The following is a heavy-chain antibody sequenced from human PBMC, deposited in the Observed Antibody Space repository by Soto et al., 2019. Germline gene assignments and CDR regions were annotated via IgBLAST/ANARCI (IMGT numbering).Heavy chain of an antibody. Sequence: QVQLQQSGPGLVKPSQTLSLTCAISGDSVSSNSAAWNWIRQSPSRGLEWLGRTYYRSKWYNDYAVSVKSRRTINPDTSKNQFSLQLNSVTPEDTAVYYCARVRAYSSGWYPGGNYFDYWGQGTLVTVSS. CDR1: GDSVSSNSAA. CDR2: TYYRSKWYN. D-gene: IGHD6-19*01. V-gene: IGHV6-1*01. CDR3: ARVRAYSSGWYPGGNYFDY. J-gene: IGHJ4*02.